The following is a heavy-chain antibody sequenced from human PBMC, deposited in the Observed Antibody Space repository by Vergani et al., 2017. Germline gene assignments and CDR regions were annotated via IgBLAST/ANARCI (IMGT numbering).Heavy chain of an antibody. Sequence: QVQLVESGGGVVQPGRSLRLSCAASGFTFCSYAMHWVRQAPGKGLEWVAVISYDGSNKYYADSVKGRFTISRDNSKNTLYLQMNSLRAEDTAVYYCAAISGKTTFDLWGRGTLVTVSS. CDR2: ISYDGSNK. CDR3: AAISGKTTFDL. V-gene: IGHV3-30-3*01. D-gene: IGHD3-10*01. J-gene: IGHJ2*01. CDR1: GFTFCSYA.